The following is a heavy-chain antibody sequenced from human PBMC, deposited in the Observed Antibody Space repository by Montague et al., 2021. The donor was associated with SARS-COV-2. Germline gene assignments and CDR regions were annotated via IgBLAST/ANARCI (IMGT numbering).Heavy chain of an antibody. Sequence: SETRSLTCTVSGDSITSIIHYWGWIRQPPGKGLEWIASIFYTGTIYYNPSLKSRVTMSLDTSKSQFSLNLTSVTAADTAVYFCARHPTTVTTFHWGQGSLVTVSS. CDR2: IFYTGTI. D-gene: IGHD4-17*01. CDR1: GDSITSIIHY. V-gene: IGHV4-39*01. J-gene: IGHJ4*02. CDR3: ARHPTTVTTFH.